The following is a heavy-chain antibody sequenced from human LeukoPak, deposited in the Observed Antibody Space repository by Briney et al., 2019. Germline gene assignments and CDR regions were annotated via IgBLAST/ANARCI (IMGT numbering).Heavy chain of an antibody. Sequence: ASVKVSCKASGYTFTYRYLHWVRQAPGQALEWTGWITPFNGNTNYAQKFQDRVTITRDRSMSTAYMELSSLRSEDTAMYYCARSEGGYSYGSNAFDIWGQGTMVTVSS. D-gene: IGHD5-18*01. V-gene: IGHV1-45*02. CDR2: ITPFNGNT. CDR1: GYTFTYRY. CDR3: ARSEGGYSYGSNAFDI. J-gene: IGHJ3*02.